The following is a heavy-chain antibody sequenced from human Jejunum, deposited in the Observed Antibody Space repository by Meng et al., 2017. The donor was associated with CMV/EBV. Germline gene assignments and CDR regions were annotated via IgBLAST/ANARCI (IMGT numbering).Heavy chain of an antibody. V-gene: IGHV1-2*02. CDR3: ARDGGRKEDY. D-gene: IGHD3-16*01. CDR2: INPNSGGT. J-gene: IGHJ4*02. CDR1: GYTFTGYY. Sequence: SCKASGYTFTGYYLHWVRQAPGQGLEWMGWINPNSGGTNFAQNFQGRVTMTRDTSISTAYMELSRLRSDDTAVYYCARDGGRKEDYWGQGTLVTVSS.